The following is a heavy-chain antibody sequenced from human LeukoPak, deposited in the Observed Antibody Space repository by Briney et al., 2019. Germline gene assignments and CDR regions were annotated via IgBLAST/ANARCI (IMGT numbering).Heavy chain of an antibody. J-gene: IGHJ5*02. V-gene: IGHV3-48*03. D-gene: IGHD6-19*01. Sequence: PGGSLRLSCAASGFTFSSYEMNWVRQAPGKGLEWVSYISSSGTTIYYADSVKGRFTISRDNAKNSLYLQMNSLRAEDTAVYYCVKQYTTGWYGWFDPWGQGTLVTVSS. CDR1: GFTFSSYE. CDR3: VKQYTTGWYGWFDP. CDR2: ISSSGTTI.